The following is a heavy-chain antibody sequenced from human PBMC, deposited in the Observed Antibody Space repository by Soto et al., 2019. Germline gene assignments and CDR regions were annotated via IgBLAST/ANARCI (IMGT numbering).Heavy chain of an antibody. CDR1: GYTFTGYY. J-gene: IGHJ4*02. CDR3: ARQSTRQWLAFDY. CDR2: INPSSGGT. V-gene: IGHV1-2*04. D-gene: IGHD6-19*01. Sequence: ASVKVSCKASGYTFTGYYMHWVRQAPGQGLEWMGWINPSSGGTNYAQKFQGWVTMTRDTSISTAYMELSRLRSDDTAVYYCARQSTRQWLAFDYWGQGTLVTVSS.